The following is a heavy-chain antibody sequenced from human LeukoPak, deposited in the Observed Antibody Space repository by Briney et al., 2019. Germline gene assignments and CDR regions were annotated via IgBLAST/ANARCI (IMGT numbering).Heavy chain of an antibody. CDR1: GFPFSSYW. Sequence: GGSLRLSCSASGFPFSSYWMTWVRQAPGKGLEWVANIKQDGSEKYYVDSVKGRFTISRDNAKNSVYLQMNSLRAEDTAVYYCARGSGDVDYWGQGALVTVSS. D-gene: IGHD2-21*01. CDR2: IKQDGSEK. J-gene: IGHJ4*02. V-gene: IGHV3-7*01. CDR3: ARGSGDVDY.